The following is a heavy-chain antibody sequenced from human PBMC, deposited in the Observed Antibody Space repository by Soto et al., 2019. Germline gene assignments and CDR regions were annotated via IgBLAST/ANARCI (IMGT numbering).Heavy chain of an antibody. CDR2: INGYNGNT. J-gene: IGHJ4*02. D-gene: IGHD6-6*01. CDR3: AREVAYSTSYPKFDY. CDR1: GYTFSNYG. V-gene: IGHV1-18*01. Sequence: QVQLVQSGAEVKKPGASVKVSCKASGYTFSNYGISWVRQAPGQGLVWMGWINGYNGNTNYAQKFQGRVSMTTDTSTSTAYMELRTLRSDDTAVFCCAREVAYSTSYPKFDYWGQGSLVTVPS.